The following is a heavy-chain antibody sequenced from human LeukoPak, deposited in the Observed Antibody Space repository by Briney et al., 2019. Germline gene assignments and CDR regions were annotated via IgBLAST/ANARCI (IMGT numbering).Heavy chain of an antibody. D-gene: IGHD6-19*01. CDR1: GYSFTSYW. J-gene: IGHJ4*02. V-gene: IGHV5-51*01. CDR3: ARQRRSSGWPNDY. CDR2: IYPDDSDT. Sequence: GEALKISCKGSGYSFTSYWIAWVRQMPGKGLEWMGIIYPDDSDTRYSPSFQGQVTITADKSISTAYLQWSSLKASDNAMYYCARQRRSSGWPNDYWGQGTLVTVSS.